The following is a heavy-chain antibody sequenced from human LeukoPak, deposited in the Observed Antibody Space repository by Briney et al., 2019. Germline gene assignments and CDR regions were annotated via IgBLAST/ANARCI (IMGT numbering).Heavy chain of an antibody. J-gene: IGHJ4*02. CDR2: INAGNGNT. V-gene: IGHV1-3*01. CDR3: ARSIMITFGGVIGNFDY. D-gene: IGHD3-16*02. CDR1: GYTFTSYA. Sequence: ASVKVSCKASGYTFTSYAMHWVRQAPGQRLEWVGWINAGNGNTKYSQKFQGRVTITRDTSASTAYMELSSLRSEDTAVYYCARSIMITFGGVIGNFDYWGQGTLVTVSS.